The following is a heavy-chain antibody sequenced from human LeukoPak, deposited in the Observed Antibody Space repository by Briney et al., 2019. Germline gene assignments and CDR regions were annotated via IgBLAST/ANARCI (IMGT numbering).Heavy chain of an antibody. D-gene: IGHD6-13*01. CDR2: ISYDGSNK. J-gene: IGHJ5*02. V-gene: IGHV3-30-3*01. CDR3: ARPYRNSYSSSWYLNWFDP. Sequence: PGGSLRLSCAASGFTFSSYAMHWVRQAPGKGLEWVAVISYDGSNKYYADSVKGRFTISRDNSKNTLYLQMNSLRAEDTAVYYCARPYRNSYSSSWYLNWFDPWGQGTLVTVSS. CDR1: GFTFSSYA.